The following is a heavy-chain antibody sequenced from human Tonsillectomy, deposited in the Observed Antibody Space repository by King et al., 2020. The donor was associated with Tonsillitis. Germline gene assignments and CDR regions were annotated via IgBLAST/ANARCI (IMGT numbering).Heavy chain of an antibody. CDR2: INHSGST. CDR1: GGSFSGYY. J-gene: IGHJ4*02. CDR3: ARLTKGAARRFHYFDY. D-gene: IGHD6-6*01. Sequence: VQLQQWGAGLLKPSETLSLTCAVYGGSFSGYYWSWIRQPPGKGLEWIGEINHSGSTNYNPSLKSRVTISVDTSKNQFSLKLSSVTAADTAVYYCARLTKGAARRFHYFDYWGQGTLVTVSS. V-gene: IGHV4-34*01.